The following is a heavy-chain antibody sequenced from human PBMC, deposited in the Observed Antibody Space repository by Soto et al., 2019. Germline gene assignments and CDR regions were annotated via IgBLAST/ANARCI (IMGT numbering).Heavy chain of an antibody. J-gene: IGHJ5*02. V-gene: IGHV4-34*01. D-gene: IGHD5-12*01. CDR3: ARGEGRLVGTWFDP. Sequence: SETLSLTCDVYGGSFSSYYWNWIRQPPGKGLEWLGEINRGGSTNYNPSLEGRATISLDTSKTQFSLRLTSMTAADTAVYYCARGEGRLVGTWFDPWGQGILVTVSS. CDR2: INRGGST. CDR1: GGSFSSYY.